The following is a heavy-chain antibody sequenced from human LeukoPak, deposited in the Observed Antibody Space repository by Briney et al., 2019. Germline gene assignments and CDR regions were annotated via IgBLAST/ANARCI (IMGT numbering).Heavy chain of an antibody. CDR3: ATGNCGGDCYSGY. J-gene: IGHJ4*02. CDR1: GFTFRSTL. D-gene: IGHD2-21*02. Sequence: GGSLRLSCEVSGFTFRSTLMHWVRQAPGKGLVWVSRINSDGSSTSYADSVKGRFTISRDNAKNTLYLQMNSLRAEDTAVYYCATGNCGGDCYSGYWGQGTLVTVSS. CDR2: INSDGSST. V-gene: IGHV3-74*01.